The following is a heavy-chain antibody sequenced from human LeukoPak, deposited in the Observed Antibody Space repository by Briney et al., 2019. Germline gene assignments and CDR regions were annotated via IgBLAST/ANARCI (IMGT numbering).Heavy chain of an antibody. V-gene: IGHV4-59*01. D-gene: IGHD2/OR15-2a*01. Sequence: PSETLSLTCTVSGGSISSYYWSWIRQPPGKGLEWIGCIYYSGSTNYNPSLKSRVTISVDTSKNQFSLKLSSVTAADTAVYYCAREIGHAFDIWGQGTMVTVSS. CDR3: AREIGHAFDI. CDR1: GGSISSYY. J-gene: IGHJ3*02. CDR2: IYYSGST.